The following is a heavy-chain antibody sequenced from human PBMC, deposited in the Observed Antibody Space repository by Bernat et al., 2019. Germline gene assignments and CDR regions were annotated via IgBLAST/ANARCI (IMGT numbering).Heavy chain of an antibody. CDR1: GFTLSSYA. V-gene: IGHV3-23*04. Sequence: VQLVESGGGLAQPGESRRLSCAASGFTLSSYAMSWVRQAPGKGLEWVSTLGVSGRDTYYADSVKGRFTISRDTSKSTLYLQMNSLRGEDTAIYYCAKDIMYSSGSGTSHFDYWGQGTLVTVSS. CDR2: LGVSGRDT. D-gene: IGHD3-10*01. CDR3: AKDIMYSSGSGTSHFDY. J-gene: IGHJ4*02.